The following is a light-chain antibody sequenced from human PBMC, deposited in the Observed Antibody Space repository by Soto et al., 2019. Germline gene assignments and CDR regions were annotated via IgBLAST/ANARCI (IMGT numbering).Light chain of an antibody. CDR3: QQYNGT. J-gene: IGKJ1*01. Sequence: QMTQTPSTLSASVGDRVTITCRASQSISSWLAWYQQKPGKAPKLLIYKASSLESGVPSRFSGSGSGTEFTLTISSLQPDDFATYDCQQYNGTFGQGGIVDI. CDR2: KAS. V-gene: IGKV1-5*03. CDR1: QSISSW.